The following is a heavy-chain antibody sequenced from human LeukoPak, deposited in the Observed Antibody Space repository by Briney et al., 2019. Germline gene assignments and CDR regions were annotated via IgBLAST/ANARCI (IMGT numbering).Heavy chain of an antibody. Sequence: SGGSLRLSCAASGFTFSSYAMHWVRQAPGKGLEWVAVISYDGSNKYYADSVKGRFTISRDNSKNTLYLQMNSLRAEDTAVYYCAGSQNYDFWSGYSRNPYYYYYGMDVWGQGTTVTVSS. CDR1: GFTFSSYA. CDR2: ISYDGSNK. CDR3: AGSQNYDFWSGYSRNPYYYYYGMDV. J-gene: IGHJ6*02. D-gene: IGHD3-3*01. V-gene: IGHV3-30-3*01.